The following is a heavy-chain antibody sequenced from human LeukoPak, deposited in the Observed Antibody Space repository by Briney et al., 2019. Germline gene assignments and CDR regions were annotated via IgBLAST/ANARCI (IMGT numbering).Heavy chain of an antibody. CDR1: GGSFSGYY. J-gene: IGHJ4*02. D-gene: IGHD2-2*01. CDR2: INHSGST. V-gene: IGHV4-34*01. Sequence: SETLSLTCAVYGGSFSGYYWSWIRQPPGKGLGWIGEINHSGSTNYNPSLKSRVTISVDTSKNQFSLKLSSVTAADTAVYYCASTERRYCSSTSCPTVPYYFDYWGQGTLVTVSS. CDR3: ASTERRYCSSTSCPTVPYYFDY.